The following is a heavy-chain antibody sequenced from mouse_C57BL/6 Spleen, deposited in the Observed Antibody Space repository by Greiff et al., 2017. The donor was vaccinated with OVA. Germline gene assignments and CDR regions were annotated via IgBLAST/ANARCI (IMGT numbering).Heavy chain of an antibody. CDR1: GYSITSGYY. J-gene: IGHJ3*01. Sequence: EVKLMESGPGLVKPSQSLSLTCSVTGYSITSGYYWNWIRQFPGNKLEWMGYISYDGSNNYNPSLKNRISITRDTSKNQFFLKLNSVTTEDTATYYCASYYSNYPAWFAYWGQGTLVTVSA. CDR3: ASYYSNYPAWFAY. V-gene: IGHV3-6*01. D-gene: IGHD2-5*01. CDR2: ISYDGSN.